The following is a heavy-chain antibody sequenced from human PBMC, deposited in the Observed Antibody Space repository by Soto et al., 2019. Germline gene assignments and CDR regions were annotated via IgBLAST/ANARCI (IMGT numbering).Heavy chain of an antibody. CDR1: GDSVSSNSAA. CDR3: ARESHVSTYLTHPFDY. V-gene: IGHV6-1*01. J-gene: IGHJ4*02. CDR2: TYYRSKWYN. Sequence: SQTLSLTCAISGDSVSSNSAAWNWIRQSPSRGLEWLGRTYYRSKWYNDYAVSVKSRITINPDTSKNQFSLQLNSVTPEDTAVYYCARESHVSTYLTHPFDYWGQGTLVTVSS. D-gene: IGHD3-16*02.